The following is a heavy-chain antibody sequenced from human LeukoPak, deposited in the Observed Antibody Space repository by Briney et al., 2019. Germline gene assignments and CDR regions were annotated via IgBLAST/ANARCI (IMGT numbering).Heavy chain of an antibody. CDR2: INRDGSST. CDR1: GFTFSSYW. CDR3: ARGKGLWELLDY. Sequence: GGSLRLSCAASGFTFSSYWMHWVRQAPGKGLVWVSRINRDGSSTSYADSVKGRFTISRDNAKNTLYLQMNSLRAEDTAVYYCARGKGLWELLDYWGQGTLVTVSS. J-gene: IGHJ4*02. D-gene: IGHD1-26*01. V-gene: IGHV3-74*01.